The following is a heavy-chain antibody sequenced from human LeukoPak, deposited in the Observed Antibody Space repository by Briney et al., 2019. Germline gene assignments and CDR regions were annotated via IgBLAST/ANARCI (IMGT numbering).Heavy chain of an antibody. Sequence: SETLSLTCTVSGGSISSSSYYWGWLRQPPGKGLEWIGSIYYSGSTYYNPSLKSRVTISVDTSKNQFSLKLSSVTAADTAVYYCARDQDWNDRGGLDYWGQGTLVIVSS. CDR3: ARDQDWNDRGGLDY. J-gene: IGHJ4*02. CDR1: GGSISSSSYY. V-gene: IGHV4-39*02. D-gene: IGHD1-1*01. CDR2: IYYSGST.